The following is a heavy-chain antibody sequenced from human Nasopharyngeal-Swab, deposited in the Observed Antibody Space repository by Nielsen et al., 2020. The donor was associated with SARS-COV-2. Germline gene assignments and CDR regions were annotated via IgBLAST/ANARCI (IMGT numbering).Heavy chain of an antibody. Sequence: WVRQAPGQGLEGMGRINTNTGNPTYAQGFTGRFVFSLDTSVSTAYLQISSLKAEDTAVYYCARGHDTSDYWGQGTLVTVSS. J-gene: IGHJ4*02. CDR2: INTNTGNP. V-gene: IGHV7-4-1*02. CDR3: ARGHDTSDY. D-gene: IGHD3-9*01.